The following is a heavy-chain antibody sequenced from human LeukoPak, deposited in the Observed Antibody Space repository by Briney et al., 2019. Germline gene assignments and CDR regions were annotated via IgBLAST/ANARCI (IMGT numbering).Heavy chain of an antibody. CDR3: ASYSNSWYYFDY. CDR1: GGSITSYY. Sequence: SETLSLTCTVSGGSITSYYWSWIRQPPGKGLEWIGYMYYSGNSYYNPSLKSRVTVSVDTSKNQFSLKLSSMTAADTAVYYCASYSNSWYYFDYWGQGTLVTVSS. J-gene: IGHJ4*02. V-gene: IGHV4-59*01. D-gene: IGHD6-13*01. CDR2: MYYSGNS.